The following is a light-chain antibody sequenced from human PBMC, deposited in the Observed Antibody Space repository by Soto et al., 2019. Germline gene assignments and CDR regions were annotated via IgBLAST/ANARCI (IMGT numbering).Light chain of an antibody. J-gene: IGKJ1*01. CDR3: QQSHSTPWT. V-gene: IGKV1-39*01. Sequence: DIQMTQSPSSLSASVGDRVTITCRASQSISNYLNWYQQKPGKAPKLLMYAPSSLQSGVPSRFSGSGSGTDFTLTINSLQPEDFATYSCQQSHSTPWTFGQGTKVEIK. CDR1: QSISNY. CDR2: APS.